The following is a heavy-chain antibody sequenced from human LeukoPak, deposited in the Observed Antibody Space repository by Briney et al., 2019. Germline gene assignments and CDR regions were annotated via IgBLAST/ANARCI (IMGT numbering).Heavy chain of an antibody. CDR1: GFTLSSYA. V-gene: IGHV3-23*01. CDR2: ISGSGGTT. J-gene: IGHJ4*02. Sequence: PGGSLRLSCAASGFTLSSYAMSWARQAPGKGLEWVSGISGSGGTTYYADSVKGRFIISRDNSKNTLYLQMNSLRAEDTAIYYCAKLPDILVTGGFDCWGQGTLVTVSS. CDR3: AKLPDILVTGGFDC. D-gene: IGHD2-8*02.